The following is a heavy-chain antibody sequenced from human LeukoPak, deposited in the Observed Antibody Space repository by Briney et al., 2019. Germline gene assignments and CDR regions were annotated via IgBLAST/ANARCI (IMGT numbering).Heavy chain of an antibody. J-gene: IGHJ3*02. CDR3: AKILPPLYDSSGHDAFDI. CDR2: ISGSGGST. V-gene: IGHV3-23*01. Sequence: GGSLRLSCAASGFTFSSYAMSWVRQAPGKGLECVSAISGSGGSTYYADSVKGRFTISRDNSKNTLYLQMNSLRAEDTAVYYCAKILPPLYDSSGHDAFDIWGQGTMVTVSS. CDR1: GFTFSSYA. D-gene: IGHD3-22*01.